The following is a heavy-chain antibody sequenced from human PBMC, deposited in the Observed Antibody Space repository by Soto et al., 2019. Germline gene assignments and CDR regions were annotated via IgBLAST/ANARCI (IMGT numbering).Heavy chain of an antibody. D-gene: IGHD6-19*01. J-gene: IGHJ4*02. V-gene: IGHV1-18*04. CDR3: ARRGLGIAVAGTFDY. Sequence: GASVKVSCKASGYTFTGYYMHWVRQAPGQGLEWMGWINAYNGNTNYAQKFQGRVTMTTDTSTSTAYMELRSLRSDDTAVYYCARRGLGIAVAGTFDYWGQGTLVTVSS. CDR1: GYTFTGYY. CDR2: INAYNGNT.